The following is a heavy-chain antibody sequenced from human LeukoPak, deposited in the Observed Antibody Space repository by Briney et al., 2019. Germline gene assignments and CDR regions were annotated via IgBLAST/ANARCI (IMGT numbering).Heavy chain of an antibody. CDR2: INYSGSTT. Sequence: SETLSLTCAVYGGSLSGYRWSWIRQPPGKGLEWIGEINYSGSTTNYNPSLKSRVTISVDTSKNQFSLKLSSVTAADTAVYYCARQRRRSGLRASGGYFDYWGQGTLVTVSS. CDR1: GGSLSGYR. CDR3: ARQRRRSGLRASGGYFDY. D-gene: IGHD3-3*01. V-gene: IGHV4-34*01. J-gene: IGHJ4*02.